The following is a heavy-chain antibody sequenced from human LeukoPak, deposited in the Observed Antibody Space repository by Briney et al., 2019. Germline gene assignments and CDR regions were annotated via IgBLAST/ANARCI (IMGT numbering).Heavy chain of an antibody. J-gene: IGHJ4*02. CDR3: AKDVVGEVIITPHFDY. V-gene: IGHV1-2*02. Sequence: ASVKVSCKASGYTFTGYYMHWVRQAPGQGLEWMGWINPNSGGTNYAQKFQGRVTMTRDTSISTAYMELSRLRSDDTAVYYCAKDVVGEVIITPHFDYWGQGTLVTVSS. CDR2: INPNSGGT. CDR1: GYTFTGYY. D-gene: IGHD3-22*01.